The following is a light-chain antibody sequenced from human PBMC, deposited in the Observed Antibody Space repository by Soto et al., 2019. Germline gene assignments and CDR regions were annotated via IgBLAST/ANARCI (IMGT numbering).Light chain of an antibody. J-gene: IGLJ3*02. Sequence: QSVLTQPASVSGSPGQSITISCTGSNNDAGGYNYVSWYQQHPGKVPKLLIYHVTNRPSGISDRFSGSKSGNTASLTISGLQPEDEAAYYCSSFTSVHNGVLGGGTK. V-gene: IGLV2-14*01. CDR1: NNDAGGYNY. CDR2: HVT. CDR3: SSFTSVHNGV.